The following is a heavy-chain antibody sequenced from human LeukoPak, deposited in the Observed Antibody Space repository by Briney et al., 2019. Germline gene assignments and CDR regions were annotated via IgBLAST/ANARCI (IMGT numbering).Heavy chain of an antibody. CDR2: ISVSGGST. Sequence: GGSLRLSCAASGFTFSNYAMSWVRQAPGKGLEWVSVISVSGGSTYYADSVKGRFTISRDNSKSTLYLQMNCLRAEDTAVYYCAKARDEGILGTTFDYWGQGTLVTVSS. D-gene: IGHD1-14*01. CDR3: AKARDEGILGTTFDY. V-gene: IGHV3-23*01. CDR1: GFTFSNYA. J-gene: IGHJ4*02.